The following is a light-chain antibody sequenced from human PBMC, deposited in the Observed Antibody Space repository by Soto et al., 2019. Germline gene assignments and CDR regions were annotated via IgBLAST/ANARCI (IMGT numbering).Light chain of an antibody. Sequence: EIVLPQSPGTLSLSPGDRATLSCRASQSVSSSYLAWYQQQPGQAPRLLIYGASSRATGIPDRFSGSGSGTDFTLTISRLEPEDFAVYYCQQYGSSSWTFGQGTKVDIK. CDR3: QQYGSSSWT. CDR1: QSVSSSY. J-gene: IGKJ1*01. CDR2: GAS. V-gene: IGKV3-20*01.